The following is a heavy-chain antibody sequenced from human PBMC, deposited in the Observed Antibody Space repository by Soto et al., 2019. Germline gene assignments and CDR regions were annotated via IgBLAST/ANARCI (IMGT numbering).Heavy chain of an antibody. CDR3: GSWAGYSK. Sequence: QVQRVQSGAEVKKPGASVKVSCKASGYTFSDYDINWVRQATGQGLEWMGWMNPNSANTGYALKFQGRVTMTRNTSINTSYMELTSLRSEDTAVYYCGSWAGYSKWGQGTLITVSS. J-gene: IGHJ4*02. CDR2: MNPNSANT. V-gene: IGHV1-8*01. CDR1: GYTFSDYD. D-gene: IGHD3-9*01.